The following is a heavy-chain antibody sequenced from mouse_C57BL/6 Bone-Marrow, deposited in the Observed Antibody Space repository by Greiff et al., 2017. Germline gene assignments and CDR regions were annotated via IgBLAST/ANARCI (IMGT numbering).Heavy chain of an antibody. CDR1: GFTFSSYG. Sequence: EVKLEESGGDLVKPGGSLKLSCAASGFTFSSYGMSWVRQTPDKRLEWVATISSGGSYPYYPDSVKGRFTISRDNAKNTLYLQMSSLKSEDTAMYYCARQYYGSSYVFSIFDYWGQGTTLTVSS. D-gene: IGHD1-1*01. CDR3: ARQYYGSSYVFSIFDY. CDR2: ISSGGSYP. J-gene: IGHJ2*01. V-gene: IGHV5-6*02.